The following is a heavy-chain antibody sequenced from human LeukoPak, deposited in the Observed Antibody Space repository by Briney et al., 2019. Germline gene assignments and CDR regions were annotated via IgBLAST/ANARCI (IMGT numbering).Heavy chain of an antibody. CDR3: ARDLGDGEYFSDF. CDR1: GFSFDSHS. J-gene: IGHJ4*02. Sequence: GGSLRLSCTASGFSFDSHSMSWVRQAPGKGLEWIAFIGSRSSPIYYGDSVRGRFTVSRDNAQKSMYLQMDTLGLDDTAVYFCARDLGDGEYFSDFWGQGTLVTVSS. D-gene: IGHD3-10*01. CDR2: IGSRSSPI. V-gene: IGHV3-48*04.